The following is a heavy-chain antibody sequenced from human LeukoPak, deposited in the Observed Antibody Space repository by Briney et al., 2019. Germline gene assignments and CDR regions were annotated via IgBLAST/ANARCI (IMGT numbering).Heavy chain of an antibody. CDR2: INSDGSSI. J-gene: IGHJ5*02. D-gene: IGHD2-2*01. V-gene: IGHV3-74*01. Sequence: PGGSLRLSCAASGFTFSSYWMHWLRQVPGEGLVWVSRINSDGSSISYADSVKGRFTISRDNAKNTLYLQMYSLRTEDTAIYYCAREYQSTARFGPWGRGTRVTVSS. CDR3: AREYQSTARFGP. CDR1: GFTFSSYW.